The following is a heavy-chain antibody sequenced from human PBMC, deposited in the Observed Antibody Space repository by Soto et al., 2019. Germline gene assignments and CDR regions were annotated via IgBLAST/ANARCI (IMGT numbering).Heavy chain of an antibody. CDR2: ISYDGSNK. V-gene: IGHV3-30*18. D-gene: IGHD3-10*01. CDR3: AKDLKSAVLLNYGMDV. CDR1: GFTFSSYG. Sequence: GGSLRLSCAASGFTFSSYGMHWVRQAPGKGLEWVAVISYDGSNKYYADSVKGRFTISRDNSKNTLYLQMNSLRAEDTAVYYCAKDLKSAVLLNYGMDVWGQGTTVTVSS. J-gene: IGHJ6*02.